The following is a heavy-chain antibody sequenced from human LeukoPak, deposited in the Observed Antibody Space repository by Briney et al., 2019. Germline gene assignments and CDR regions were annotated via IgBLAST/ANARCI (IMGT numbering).Heavy chain of an antibody. CDR1: GFTFSSYS. V-gene: IGHV3-21*04. D-gene: IGHD4-17*01. J-gene: IGHJ4*02. CDR2: ISSSSSYI. Sequence: GGSLRLSCAASGFTFSSYSMNWVRQAPGKGLEWVSSISSSSSYIYYADSVKGRFTISRDNAKNSLYLQMNSLRAEDTAVYYCARDPGGVYGDYEVDYWGQGTLVTVSS. CDR3: ARDPGGVYGDYEVDY.